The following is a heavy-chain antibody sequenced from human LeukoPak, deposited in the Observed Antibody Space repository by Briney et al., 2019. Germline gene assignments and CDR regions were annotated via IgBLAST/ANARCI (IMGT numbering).Heavy chain of an antibody. Sequence: SETLSLTCTVSGGSISSRTYYWGWIRQPPGKGLEWIGSNYYTGSTFYNPSLKSRVTISVDTSKNQFSMKLSSVTAADAAVYFCAREWTTWGAFDIWGQGTMVTVSS. V-gene: IGHV4-39*07. CDR3: AREWTTWGAFDI. CDR1: GGSISSRTYY. J-gene: IGHJ3*02. CDR2: NYYTGST. D-gene: IGHD2/OR15-2a*01.